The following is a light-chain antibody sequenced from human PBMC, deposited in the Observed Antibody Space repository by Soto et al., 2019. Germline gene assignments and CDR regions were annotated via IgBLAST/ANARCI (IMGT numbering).Light chain of an antibody. CDR2: GNS. Sequence: QSVLTQPPSVSGAPGQRVTISCTGSSSNIGAGYDVHWYQQLPGTAPKLLIYGNSNRPSGVPDRFSGSKSGTSASLAITGLRAEDEAVYYSQSYDSSLSGYVFGPGTKVTVL. V-gene: IGLV1-40*01. J-gene: IGLJ1*01. CDR1: SSNIGAGYD. CDR3: QSYDSSLSGYV.